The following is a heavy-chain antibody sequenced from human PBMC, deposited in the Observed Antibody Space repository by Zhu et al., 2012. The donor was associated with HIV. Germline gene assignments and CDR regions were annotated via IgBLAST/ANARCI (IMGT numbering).Heavy chain of an antibody. CDR2: IYYSGGT. Sequence: QVQLQESGPGLVKPSETLSLICTVSGGSISRSNYYWGWIRQPPGKGLEWIGSIYYSGGTFYNPSLKSRVTISMDTSKNQFSLKLSSVTAADTAVFYXASRYCSSSSCLYDYWGQGTPVTVSS. V-gene: IGHV4-39*01. CDR3: ASRYCSSSSCLYDY. CDR1: GGSISRSNYY. J-gene: IGHJ4*02. D-gene: IGHD2-2*01.